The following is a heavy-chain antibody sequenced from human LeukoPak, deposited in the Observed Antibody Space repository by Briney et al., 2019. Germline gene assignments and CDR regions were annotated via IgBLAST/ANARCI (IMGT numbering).Heavy chain of an antibody. CDR3: AKDILGWYSSSWGTIDY. Sequence: PGGSLRLSCAASGFTFSNYWMSWVRQAPGKGLEWVANIKQDGSEKYYVDSVKGRFTISRDNAKNSLYLQMNSLRAEDTALYYCAKDILGWYSSSWGTIDYWGQGTLVTVSS. CDR2: IKQDGSEK. J-gene: IGHJ4*02. V-gene: IGHV3-7*03. CDR1: GFTFSNYW. D-gene: IGHD6-13*01.